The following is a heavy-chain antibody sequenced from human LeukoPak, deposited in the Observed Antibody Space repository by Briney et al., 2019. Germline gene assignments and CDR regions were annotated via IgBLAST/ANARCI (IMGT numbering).Heavy chain of an antibody. CDR1: GGSISSTSYY. Sequence: SETLSLTCAVSGGSISSTSYYWAWIRQPPGRGLEWIGTIYYSGSTYHNPSLKSRFTMSVDTSSNQFSLKLSSVDAADTAVYYCAKAGVRYFDSSGLYAFDFWGQGTTVTVSS. J-gene: IGHJ3*01. CDR2: IYYSGST. V-gene: IGHV4-39*01. CDR3: AKAGVRYFDSSGLYAFDF. D-gene: IGHD3-22*01.